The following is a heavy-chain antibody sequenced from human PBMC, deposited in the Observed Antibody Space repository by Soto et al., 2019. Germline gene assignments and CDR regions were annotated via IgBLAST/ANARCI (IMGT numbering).Heavy chain of an antibody. CDR2: IYYSGST. CDR3: ARGGGGATPFDY. D-gene: IGHD1-26*01. V-gene: IGHV4-61*01. Sequence: SETLSLTCTVSGGSVSSGSYYWSWIRQPPGKGLEWIGYIYYSGSTNYNPSLKSRVTISVDTSKNQFSLKLGSVTAADTAVYYCARGGGGATPFDYWGQGTLVTVSS. J-gene: IGHJ4*02. CDR1: GGSVSSGSYY.